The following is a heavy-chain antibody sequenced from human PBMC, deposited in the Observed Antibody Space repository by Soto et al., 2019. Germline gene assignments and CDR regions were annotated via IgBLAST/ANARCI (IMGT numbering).Heavy chain of an antibody. D-gene: IGHD2-2*01. Sequence: QVQLVQSGAEVKKPGSSVKVSCKASGDTFNNYVVNWVRQAPGQGLEWLGGILPIFATANYAQKFQGRVTITADKSTSDADMELTRLRSEDTAVYYCAGRCDSTTCLGHFDYWGQGTLVSVAS. CDR2: ILPIFATA. J-gene: IGHJ4*02. CDR1: GDTFNNYV. V-gene: IGHV1-69*06. CDR3: AGRCDSTTCLGHFDY.